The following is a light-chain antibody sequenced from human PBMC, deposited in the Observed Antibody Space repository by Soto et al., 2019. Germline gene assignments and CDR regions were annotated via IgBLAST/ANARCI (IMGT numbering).Light chain of an antibody. V-gene: IGKV1-9*01. CDR1: QGVSSN. CDR3: QHHSRYPIT. J-gene: IGKJ5*01. Sequence: DIRLTQSPCTLSGSTGESATLSCRASQGVSSNLAWYQHKPGQAPKLLIYGASTMDSGIPSRFSGSGSGTDFTLTISRLEPEDFAPYYCQHHSRYPITFGQGTRLEIK. CDR2: GAS.